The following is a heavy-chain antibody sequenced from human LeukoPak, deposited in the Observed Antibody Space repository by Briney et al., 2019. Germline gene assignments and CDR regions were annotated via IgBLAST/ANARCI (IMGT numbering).Heavy chain of an antibody. CDR2: VKSKTDGGTT. CDR3: TTVDGYCSSTSCYSHFQH. J-gene: IGHJ1*01. Sequence: GGSLRLSCAASGFTFSNAWMSWVRQAPGKGLEWVGRVKSKTDGGTTEYAAPVKGRFTISRDDSKNTLYLQMNSLKTEDTAVYYCTTVDGYCSSTSCYSHFQHWGQGTLVTVSS. V-gene: IGHV3-15*01. D-gene: IGHD2-2*01. CDR1: GFTFSNAW.